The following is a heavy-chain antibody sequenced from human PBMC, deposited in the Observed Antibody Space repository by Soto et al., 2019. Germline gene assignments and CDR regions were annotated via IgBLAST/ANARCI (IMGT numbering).Heavy chain of an antibody. J-gene: IGHJ4*02. D-gene: IGHD5-18*01. CDR3: APSPPDTAMVTAFDY. CDR1: GFSLSTSGMR. CDR2: IDWDDDK. Sequence: SGPTLVNPTQTLTLTCTFSGFSLSTSGMRVSWIRQPPGKALEWLARIDWDDDKFYSTSLKTRLTISKDTSKNQVVLTMTNMDPVDTAKYYCAPSPPDTAMVTAFDYWGQGTLVTVAS. V-gene: IGHV2-70*04.